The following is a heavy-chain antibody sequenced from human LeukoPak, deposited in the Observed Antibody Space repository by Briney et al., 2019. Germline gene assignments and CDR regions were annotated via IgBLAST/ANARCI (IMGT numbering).Heavy chain of an antibody. CDR1: GGSISSGDYY. CDR2: IYYSGST. V-gene: IGHV4-30-4*08. Sequence: PSQTLSLTCTVSGGSISSGDYYWSWIRQPPGKGLEWIGYIYYSGSTYYNPSLKSRVTISVDTSKNQFSLKLSSVTAADTAVYYCARGASAVTMVRGVPGYMDVWGKGTTVTVSS. J-gene: IGHJ6*03. D-gene: IGHD3-10*01. CDR3: ARGASAVTMVRGVPGYMDV.